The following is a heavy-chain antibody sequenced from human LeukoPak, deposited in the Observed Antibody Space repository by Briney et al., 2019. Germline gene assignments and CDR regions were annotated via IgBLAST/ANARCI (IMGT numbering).Heavy chain of an antibody. D-gene: IGHD3-16*01. CDR3: ARDRELGS. Sequence: SETLSLTCAVSGYSISSGYYWGWIRQPPGKGLEWIGSIYHSGSTYYNPSLKSRVTISVDTSKNQFSLKLSSVTAADTAVYYCARDRELGSWGQGILVTVSS. CDR2: IYHSGST. CDR1: GYSISSGYY. J-gene: IGHJ5*02. V-gene: IGHV4-38-2*02.